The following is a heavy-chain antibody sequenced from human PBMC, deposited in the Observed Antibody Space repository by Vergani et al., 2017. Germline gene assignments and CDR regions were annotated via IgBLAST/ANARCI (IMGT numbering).Heavy chain of an antibody. CDR3: ARSQNPFAEIGDFDY. Sequence: EVQLLESGGGLVKPGGSLRLSCAASGFTFSSYSMNWVRQAPGKGLEWVSSISSSSSYIYYADSVKGRFTISRDNAKNSLYLQMNSLRAEDTAVYYCARSQNPFAEIGDFDYWGQGTLVTVSS. D-gene: IGHD3-16*01. CDR2: ISSSSSYI. CDR1: GFTFSSYS. V-gene: IGHV3-21*01. J-gene: IGHJ4*02.